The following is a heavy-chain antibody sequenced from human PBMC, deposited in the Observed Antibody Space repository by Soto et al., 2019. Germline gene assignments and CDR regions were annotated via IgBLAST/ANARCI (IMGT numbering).Heavy chain of an antibody. Sequence: GESLKISCKGSGYSFSSYWITWVRQMPGKGLEWMGRIDPSDSYTNYSPSFQGHVTISADKSISTAYLQWSSLKASDTAMYYCARLPDYYYYYGTDVWGQGTTVTVSS. CDR3: ARLPDYYYYYGTDV. CDR1: GYSFSSYW. V-gene: IGHV5-10-1*01. CDR2: IDPSDSYT. J-gene: IGHJ6*02.